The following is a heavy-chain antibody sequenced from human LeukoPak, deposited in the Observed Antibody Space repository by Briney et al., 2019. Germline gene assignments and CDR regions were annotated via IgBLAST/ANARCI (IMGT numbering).Heavy chain of an antibody. CDR2: IKQDGSEK. J-gene: IGHJ6*02. CDR1: GFTFSSYW. CDR3: ARDLYVGSYGMDV. V-gene: IGHV3-7*01. D-gene: IGHD3-10*01. Sequence: GGSLRLSCAASGFTFSSYWMNWVRQAPGKGLEWVANIKQDGSEKYYVDSVKGRFTISRDNAKNSLYLQMNSLRAEDTAVYYCARDLYVGSYGMDVWGQGTTVTVSS.